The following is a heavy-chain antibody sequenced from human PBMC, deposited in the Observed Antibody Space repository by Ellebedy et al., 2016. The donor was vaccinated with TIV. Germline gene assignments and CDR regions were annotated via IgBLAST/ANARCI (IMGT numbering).Heavy chain of an antibody. CDR2: ISTGGGVI. CDR1: RFSFSDYY. J-gene: IGHJ3*02. V-gene: IGHV3-11*01. CDR3: ARVNAGSSSSYFAFDI. D-gene: IGHD6-13*01. Sequence: GESLKISCAASRFSFSDYYMSWIRQAPGKGLEWISYISTGGGVISYADSVKGRLTVSRDNARNSLYLHMTSLRAEDTAVYYCARVNAGSSSSYFAFDIWGQGTMVTVSS.